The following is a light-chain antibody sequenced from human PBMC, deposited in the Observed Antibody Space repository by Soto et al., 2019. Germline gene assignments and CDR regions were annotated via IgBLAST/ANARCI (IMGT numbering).Light chain of an antibody. CDR2: AAS. V-gene: IGKV1-39*01. J-gene: IGKJ3*01. Sequence: DIQMTQSPSSLSASVGDRVTITCRASQSINSYLNWYQQKPGKAPKLLIYAASSLQSGVPSRFSGSGSGTDFTLTISSLQPEDIATYYCQQSYSTPRFTFGPGTKVDIK. CDR1: QSINSY. CDR3: QQSYSTPRFT.